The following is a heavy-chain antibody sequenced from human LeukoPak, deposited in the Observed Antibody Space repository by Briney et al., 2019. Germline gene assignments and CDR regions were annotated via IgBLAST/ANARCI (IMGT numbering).Heavy chain of an antibody. D-gene: IGHD2-21*02. CDR2: IIPILGIA. Sequence: SVKVSCKASGGTFSSYAVSWVRQAPGQGLEWMGRIIPILGIANYAQKFQGRVTITADKSTSTAYMELSSLRSEDTAVYYCARDRHIVVVTAIHDAFDIWGQGTMVTVSS. J-gene: IGHJ3*02. V-gene: IGHV1-69*04. CDR3: ARDRHIVVVTAIHDAFDI. CDR1: GGTFSSYA.